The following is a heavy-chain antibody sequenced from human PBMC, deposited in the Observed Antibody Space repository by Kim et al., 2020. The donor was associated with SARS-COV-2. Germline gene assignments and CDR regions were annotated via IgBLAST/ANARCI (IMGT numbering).Heavy chain of an antibody. CDR3: ARDPGGRDGYKTQGWGFDY. Sequence: GRVTMTRDTSTSTVYMELSSLRSEDTAVYYCARDPGGRDGYKTQGWGFDYWGQGTLVTVSS. D-gene: IGHD5-12*01. J-gene: IGHJ4*02. V-gene: IGHV1-46*01.